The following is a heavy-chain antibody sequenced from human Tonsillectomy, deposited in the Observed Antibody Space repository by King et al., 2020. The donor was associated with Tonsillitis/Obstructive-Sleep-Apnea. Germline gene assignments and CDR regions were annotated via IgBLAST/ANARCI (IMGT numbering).Heavy chain of an antibody. J-gene: IGHJ6*02. Sequence: VQLVESGGGVVQPGRSLRLSCAASGFTFSSYAMHWVRQAPGKGLEWVAVISYDGSNKYYADSVKGRFTISRDNSKNTLYLQMNSLRAEDTAVYYCARALGDYQIYYYYGMDVWGQGTTVTVSS. CDR1: GFTFSSYA. CDR2: ISYDGSNK. CDR3: ARALGDYQIYYYYGMDV. D-gene: IGHD4-17*01. V-gene: IGHV3-30*04.